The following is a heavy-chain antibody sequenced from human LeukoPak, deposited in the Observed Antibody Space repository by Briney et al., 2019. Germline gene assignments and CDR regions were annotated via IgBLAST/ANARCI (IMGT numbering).Heavy chain of an antibody. CDR1: GGSISSSSYY. Sequence: SETLSLTCTVSGGSISSSSYYWGWIRQPPGKGLEWIGSIYYSGSTYYNPSLKSRVTISVDTSKNQFSLKLSSVTAADTAVYYCANLPRGQYSGLDAFDIWGQGTMVTVSS. CDR3: ANLPRGQYSGLDAFDI. J-gene: IGHJ3*02. V-gene: IGHV4-39*01. CDR2: IYYSGST. D-gene: IGHD4-23*01.